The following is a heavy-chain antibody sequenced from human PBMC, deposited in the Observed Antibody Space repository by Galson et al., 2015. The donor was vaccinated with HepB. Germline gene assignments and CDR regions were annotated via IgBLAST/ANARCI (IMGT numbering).Heavy chain of an antibody. V-gene: IGHV3-23*01. J-gene: IGHJ4*02. CDR3: ARIIVAAGTDF. D-gene: IGHD6-13*01. Sequence: SLRLSCAASGFTFSTYAMTWVRQAPGKGLEWVSSISTNGAGTYYADSVKGRFTISRDNSKNTLFLQMNSLRAEDTAVYYCARIIVAAGTDFWGQGTLVTVSS. CDR2: ISTNGAGT. CDR1: GFTFSTYA.